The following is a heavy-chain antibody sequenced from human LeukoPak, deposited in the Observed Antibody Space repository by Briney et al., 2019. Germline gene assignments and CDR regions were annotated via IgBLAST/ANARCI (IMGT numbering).Heavy chain of an antibody. J-gene: IGHJ4*02. V-gene: IGHV4-38-2*02. Sequence: SETLSLTCTVSGYSISSGYYWGWIRQPPGKGLEWIGSIYHNGTTHYNPSLKSRVTISMDESKNQFSLKLNSVTAADTAVYYCAKDVSGFFDDYWGQGTLVTVTS. CDR2: IYHNGTT. CDR1: GYSISSGYY. CDR3: AKDVSGFFDDY. D-gene: IGHD3-22*01.